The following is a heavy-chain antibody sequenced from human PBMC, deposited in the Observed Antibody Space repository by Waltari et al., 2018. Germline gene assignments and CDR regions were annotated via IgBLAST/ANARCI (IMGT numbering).Heavy chain of an antibody. Sequence: QVQLQQWGAGLLKPSETLSLTCAVYGGSFSGYYWSWIRQPPGKGLEWIGEINHSGSTNYNPSLKSRVTISVDTSKNQFSLKLSSVTAADTAVYYCASYDYIWGSYPSGFDPWGQGTLVTVSS. CDR3: ASYDYIWGSYPSGFDP. D-gene: IGHD3-16*01. V-gene: IGHV4-34*01. J-gene: IGHJ5*02. CDR1: GGSFSGYY. CDR2: INHSGST.